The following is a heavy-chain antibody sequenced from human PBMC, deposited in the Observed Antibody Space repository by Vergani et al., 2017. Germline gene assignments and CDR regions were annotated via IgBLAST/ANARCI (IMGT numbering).Heavy chain of an antibody. CDR1: GGSISSISYY. CDR2: IYYSGST. Sequence: QLQLQESGPGLVKPSETLSLTCTVSGGSISSISYYWGWICQPPGKGLEWIGSIYYSGSTYYNPSLKSRVTISVDTSKNQFSLKLSSVTAADTAVYYCAXNNIVLMVYAKDYYGMDVWGQGTTVTVSS. D-gene: IGHD2-8*01. V-gene: IGHV4-39*01. J-gene: IGHJ6*02. CDR3: AXNNIVLMVYAKDYYGMDV.